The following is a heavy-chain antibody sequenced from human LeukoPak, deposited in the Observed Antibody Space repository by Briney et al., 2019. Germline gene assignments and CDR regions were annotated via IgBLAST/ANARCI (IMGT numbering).Heavy chain of an antibody. CDR2: IKSKTDGGTT. CDR3: TTENDYVWGSYRFDDY. D-gene: IGHD3-16*02. J-gene: IGHJ4*02. CDR1: GFTFSNAW. V-gene: IGHV3-15*01. Sequence: GGSLRLSCAASGFTFSNAWMSWVRQAPGKGLEWVGRIKSKTDGGTTDYAAPVKGRFTISRDDSKNTLYLQMNSLRTEDTAVYYCTTENDYVWGSYRFDDYWGQGTLVTVSS.